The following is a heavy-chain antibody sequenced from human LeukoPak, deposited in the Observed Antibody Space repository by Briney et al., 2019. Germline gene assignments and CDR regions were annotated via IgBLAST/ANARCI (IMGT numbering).Heavy chain of an antibody. Sequence: GGSLRLSCAPSGFTFSSYAMSWVPQAPGKGLEWVSAISGSGGSTYYADSVKGRFTISRDNSKNTLYLQLNSLRAEDTAVYYCAKDSYGSGSYLFDYWGQGTLVTVSS. CDR2: ISGSGGST. J-gene: IGHJ4*02. V-gene: IGHV3-23*01. CDR3: AKDSYGSGSYLFDY. D-gene: IGHD3-10*01. CDR1: GFTFSSYA.